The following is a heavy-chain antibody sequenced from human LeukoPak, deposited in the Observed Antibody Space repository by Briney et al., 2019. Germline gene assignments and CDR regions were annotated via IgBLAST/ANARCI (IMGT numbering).Heavy chain of an antibody. D-gene: IGHD2/OR15-2a*01. CDR2: ISGSGGST. J-gene: IGHJ4*02. CDR3: AKRIEDYLDY. CDR1: VFTFSSYA. Sequence: GGSLRLSCAASVFTFSSYAMSWVRQVPGKGLEWVSAISGSGGSTYYADSVKGRFTITRDNSKNMLYLEMNSLRAEDTAVYYCAKRIEDYLDYWGQGTLVTVSS. V-gene: IGHV3-23*01.